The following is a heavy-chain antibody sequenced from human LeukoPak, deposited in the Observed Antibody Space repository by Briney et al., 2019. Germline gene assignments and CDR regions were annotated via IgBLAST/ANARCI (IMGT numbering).Heavy chain of an antibody. CDR3: VREWSQYSSTWKGAFDI. V-gene: IGHV3-30-3*01. CDR2: ISYDGSNK. Sequence: QAGGSLRLSCAASGFTFSSYAIHWVRQAPGKGLEWVAVISYDGSNKYYADSVNGRLTISRDNSNNLLYLRMNSLTTEDTAVYYCVREWSQYSSTWKGAFDIWGQGTMVTVSS. D-gene: IGHD6-13*01. J-gene: IGHJ3*02. CDR1: GFTFSSYA.